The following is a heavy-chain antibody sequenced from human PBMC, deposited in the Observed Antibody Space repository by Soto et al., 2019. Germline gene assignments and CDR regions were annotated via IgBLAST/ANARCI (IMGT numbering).Heavy chain of an antibody. V-gene: IGHV4-39*07. D-gene: IGHD3-10*01. CDR1: GGSISSSSYY. CDR2: INHSGST. Sequence: PSETLSLTCTVSGGSISSSSYYWSWIRQPPGKWLEWIGEINHSGSTNYNPSLKSRVTISVDTSKNQFSLKLSSVTAADTAVYYCARGVGYYGSGSYPAYNCFDPWGHGTLVTVSS. J-gene: IGHJ5*02. CDR3: ARGVGYYGSGSYPAYNCFDP.